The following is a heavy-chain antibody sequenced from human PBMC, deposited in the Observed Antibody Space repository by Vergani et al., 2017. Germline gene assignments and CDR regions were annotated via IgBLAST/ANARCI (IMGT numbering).Heavy chain of an antibody. CDR3: ARGNYDTLTGYYYYYGMDV. CDR2: IIPIFGTA. CDR1: GGTFSNYA. J-gene: IGHJ6*02. V-gene: IGHV1-69*13. Sequence: QVQLVQSGAEVKKPGSSVKVSCKASGGTFSNYAISWVRQAPGQDFEWMGRIIPIFGTANYAQKFQGRVTITADGSTSTAYMELSSLRSEDTAVYYCARGNYDTLTGYYYYYGMDVWGQGTTVTVSS. D-gene: IGHD3-9*01.